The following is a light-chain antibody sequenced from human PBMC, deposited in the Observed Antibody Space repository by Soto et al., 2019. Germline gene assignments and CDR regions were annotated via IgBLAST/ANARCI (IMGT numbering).Light chain of an antibody. V-gene: IGKV3-20*01. CDR1: QSLTNSF. J-gene: IGKJ5*01. CDR3: QQYGSSHT. CDR2: GAS. Sequence: EIVLTQSPGTLSLSPGERGTLSCRASQSLTNSFIAWYQQKPGQAPRLLIYGASSRAIGIPDRFSGSVSGSDFILTINRLEPEDFAVYYCQQYGSSHTFGQGTRLEI.